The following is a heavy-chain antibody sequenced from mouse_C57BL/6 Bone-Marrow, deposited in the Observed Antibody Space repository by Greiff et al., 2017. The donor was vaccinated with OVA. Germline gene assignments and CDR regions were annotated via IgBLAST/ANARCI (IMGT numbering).Heavy chain of an antibody. D-gene: IGHD2-3*01. CDR1: GYSFTSYY. CDR2: IYPGSGNT. CDR3: ARWLLLAY. Sequence: VQRVESGPELVKPGASVKISCKASGYSFTSYYIHWVKQRPGQGLEWIGWIYPGSGNTKYNEKFKGKATLTADTSSSTAYMQLSSLTSEDSAVYYCARWLLLAYWGQGTLVTVSA. V-gene: IGHV1-66*01. J-gene: IGHJ3*01.